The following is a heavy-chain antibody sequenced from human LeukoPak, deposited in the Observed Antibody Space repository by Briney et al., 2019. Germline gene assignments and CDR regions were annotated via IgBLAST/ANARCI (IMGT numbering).Heavy chain of an antibody. D-gene: IGHD6-13*01. V-gene: IGHV3-30*01. J-gene: IGHJ4*02. CDR2: ILYDGSNE. CDR1: GFSLSTYG. Sequence: PGGSLRLSCAAPGFSLSTYGMHWVRQAPGKGLEWVAVILYDGSNEYYADSVKGRFTISRDTSRNTLYLQMNSLRADDTALYYCARQQQQGSYLDHWGQGTLVTVSS. CDR3: ARQQQQGSYLDH.